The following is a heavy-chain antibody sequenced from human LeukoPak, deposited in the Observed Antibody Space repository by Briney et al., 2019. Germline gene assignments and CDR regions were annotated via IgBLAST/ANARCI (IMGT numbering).Heavy chain of an antibody. CDR1: GFTFSSYA. V-gene: IGHV3-30-3*01. D-gene: IGHD6-19*01. J-gene: IGHJ4*02. CDR3: AKALRASGWYYFDY. Sequence: PGRSLRLSCAASGFTFSSYAMHWVRQAPGKGLEWVAVISYDGSNKYYADSVKGRFTISRDNSKNTLYLQMNSLRAEDTAVYYCAKALRASGWYYFDYWGQGTLVTVSS. CDR2: ISYDGSNK.